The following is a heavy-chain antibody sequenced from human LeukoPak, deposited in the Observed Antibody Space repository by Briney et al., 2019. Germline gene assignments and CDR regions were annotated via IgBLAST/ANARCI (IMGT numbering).Heavy chain of an antibody. CDR3: AKGKDC. CDR2: IGSDNKP. J-gene: IGHJ4*02. Sequence: PGGSLRLSCEASGFTFSAYTMTWVRQAPGKGVEWVLSIGSDNKPHYSESVKGRFAISRDNSKSMLFLQLNSLRADDSAVYYCAKGKDCWGQGTLVTVSS. CDR1: GFTFSAYT. V-gene: IGHV3-23*05.